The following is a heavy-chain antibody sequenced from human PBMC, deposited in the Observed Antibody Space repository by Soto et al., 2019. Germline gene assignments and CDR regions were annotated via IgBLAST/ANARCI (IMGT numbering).Heavy chain of an antibody. V-gene: IGHV1-18*04. D-gene: IGHD3-22*01. CDR2: ISGYNGNT. Sequence: QVQLVESGAEVKKPGASVKVSCKASGYTFTDYGISWVRQAPGQGLEWMGWISGYNGNTKYAQKFQGGVTMTTDTHTNTAYMERGSVGSDATGVYYCARERGYFDDGSGNDIFHFGVDVCGHGSKVSVP. CDR3: ARERGYFDDGSGNDIFHFGVDV. CDR1: GYTFTDYG. J-gene: IGHJ6*02.